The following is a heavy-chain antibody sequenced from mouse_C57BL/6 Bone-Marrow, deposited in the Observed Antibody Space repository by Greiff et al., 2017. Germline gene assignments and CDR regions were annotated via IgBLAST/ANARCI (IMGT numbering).Heavy chain of an antibody. CDR3: ARSLYFPFAY. V-gene: IGHV3-6*01. CDR2: ISYDGSN. Sequence: ESGPGLVKPSQSLSLTCSVTGYSITSGYYWNWIRQFPGNKLEWMGYISYDGSNNYNPSLKNRIPITRDTSKNQFFLKLNSVTTEDTATYYCARSLYFPFAYWGQGTLVTVSA. CDR1: GYSITSGYY. D-gene: IGHD6-2*01. J-gene: IGHJ3*01.